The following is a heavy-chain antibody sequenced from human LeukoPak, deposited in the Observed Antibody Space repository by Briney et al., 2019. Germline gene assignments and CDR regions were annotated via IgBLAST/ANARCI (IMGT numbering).Heavy chain of an antibody. D-gene: IGHD3-3*01. CDR3: ARVSGNPGPLYAFDL. J-gene: IGHJ3*01. V-gene: IGHV1-18*01. CDR1: GYTFTSYG. Sequence: ASVKVSCKASGYTFTSYGISWVRQAPGQGLEWMGWISAYNGNTNYAQKLQGRVTMTTDTSTSTAYMELRSLRADDTAVYYCARVSGNPGPLYAFDLWGQGTMVPVSS. CDR2: ISAYNGNT.